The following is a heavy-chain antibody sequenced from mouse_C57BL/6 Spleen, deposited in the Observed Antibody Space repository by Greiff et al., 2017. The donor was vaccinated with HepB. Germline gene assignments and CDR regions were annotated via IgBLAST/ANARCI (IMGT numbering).Heavy chain of an antibody. CDR2: ISSGSSTI. CDR1: GFTFSDYG. V-gene: IGHV5-17*01. CDR3: ARWLKGYYFDY. J-gene: IGHJ2*01. Sequence: EVKLMESGGGLVKPGGSLKLSCAASGFTFSDYGMHWVRQAPEKGLEWVAYISSGSSTIYYADTVKGRFTISRDNAKNTLFLQMTSLRSEDTAMYYCARWLKGYYFDYWGQGTTLTVSS. D-gene: IGHD2-2*01.